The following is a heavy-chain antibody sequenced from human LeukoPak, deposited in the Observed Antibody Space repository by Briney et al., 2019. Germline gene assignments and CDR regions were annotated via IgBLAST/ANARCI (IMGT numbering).Heavy chain of an antibody. J-gene: IGHJ5*02. D-gene: IGHD4-23*01. Sequence: GGSLRLSCAASGFNFRTYDMSWVRQAPGKGLEWVSTIKNSGSSTYYADSVKGRFTISRDNSKDTLYLQMNSLRAEDTALYYCAKPGVTSHYFLDPWGQGTLVNVSS. CDR2: IKNSGSST. CDR1: GFNFRTYD. CDR3: AKPGVTSHYFLDP. V-gene: IGHV3-23*01.